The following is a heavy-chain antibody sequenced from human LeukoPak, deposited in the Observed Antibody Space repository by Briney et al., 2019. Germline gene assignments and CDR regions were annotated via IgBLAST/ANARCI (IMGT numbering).Heavy chain of an antibody. Sequence: ASVKVSCKASGYTFTSYGISWVRQAPGQGLEWMGRINPNSGGTNYAQKFQGRVTMTRDTSISTAYMELSRLRSDDTAVYYCARDHPGAGATDIDYWGQGTLVTVSS. CDR2: INPNSGGT. D-gene: IGHD1-26*01. CDR3: ARDHPGAGATDIDY. J-gene: IGHJ4*02. V-gene: IGHV1-2*06. CDR1: GYTFTSYG.